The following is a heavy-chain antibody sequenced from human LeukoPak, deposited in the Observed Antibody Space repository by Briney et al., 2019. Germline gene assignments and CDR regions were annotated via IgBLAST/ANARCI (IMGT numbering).Heavy chain of an antibody. CDR2: INPNSGGT. V-gene: IGHV1-2*02. D-gene: IGHD2-2*01. J-gene: IGHJ4*02. CDR3: ARGLVVPAARSHY. Sequence: ASVKVSCKASGYTFTGYYMHWVRQVPGQGLEWMGWINPNSGGTNYAQKFQGRVTMTRDTSISTAYMELSRLRSDDTAVYYCARGLVVPAARSHYWGQGTLVTVSS. CDR1: GYTFTGYY.